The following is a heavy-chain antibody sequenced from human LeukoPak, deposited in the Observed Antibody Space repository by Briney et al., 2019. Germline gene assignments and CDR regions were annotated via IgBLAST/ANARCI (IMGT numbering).Heavy chain of an antibody. CDR1: GFTFSNYW. D-gene: IGHD3-22*01. CDR3: ARDGTYYYDSSGYYSHYFDY. J-gene: IGHJ4*02. V-gene: IGHV3-7*01. CDR2: IKQDGSEK. Sequence: PGGSLRLSCAASGFTFSNYWMSWVRQAPGKGLEWVANIKQDGSEKYYVDSVKGRFTISRDNAKNSLYLQMNSLRAEDTAVYYCARDGTYYYDSSGYYSHYFDYWGQGTLVTVSS.